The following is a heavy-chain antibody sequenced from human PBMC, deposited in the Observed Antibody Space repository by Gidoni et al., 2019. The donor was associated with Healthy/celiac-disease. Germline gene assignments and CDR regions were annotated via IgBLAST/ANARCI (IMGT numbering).Heavy chain of an antibody. CDR2: ISSSSSYI. J-gene: IGHJ4*02. V-gene: IGHV3-21*01. D-gene: IGHD5-12*01. CDR3: ARPLSSDGYNSIYYFDY. Sequence: EVQLVESGGGLVKPGGPLRLACAASGFTCSSYSMNWVRQAPGKGLEGVSSISSSSSYIYYADSVKGRFTISRDNAKNSLYLQMNSLRAEDTAVYYCARPLSSDGYNSIYYFDYWGQGTLVTVSS. CDR1: GFTCSSYS.